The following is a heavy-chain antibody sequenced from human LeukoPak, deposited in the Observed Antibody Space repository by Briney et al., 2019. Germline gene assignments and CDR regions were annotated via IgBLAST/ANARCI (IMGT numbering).Heavy chain of an antibody. CDR2: IYYSGST. J-gene: IGHJ6*02. V-gene: IGHV4-59*08. Sequence: SETLSLTCTVSGGSISSYYWSWIRQPPGKGLEWIGYIYYSGSTNYNPSLKSRVTISVDTSKNQFSLKLSSVTAADTAVYYCARQWVDSYYYYGMDVWGQGTTVTVSS. CDR1: GGSISSYY. CDR3: ARQWVDSYYYYGMDV. D-gene: IGHD1-26*01.